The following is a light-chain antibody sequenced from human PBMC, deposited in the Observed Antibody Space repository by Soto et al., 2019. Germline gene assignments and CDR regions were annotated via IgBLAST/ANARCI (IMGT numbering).Light chain of an antibody. CDR1: RSNIGTNT. Sequence: SVLTQPPSASGTPGQRVTISCSGSRSNIGTNTVNWYQQLPGTAPKLLIYTNNERPSGVPDRFSGSKSGTSASLAISGLQSEDEADYYCAAWDDSLNGQVFGTGTKVTVL. CDR2: TNN. J-gene: IGLJ1*01. V-gene: IGLV1-44*01. CDR3: AAWDDSLNGQV.